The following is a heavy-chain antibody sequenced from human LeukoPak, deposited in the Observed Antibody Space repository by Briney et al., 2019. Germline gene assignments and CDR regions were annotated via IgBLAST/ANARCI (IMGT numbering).Heavy chain of an antibody. CDR1: GFTFSSYA. CDR3: AKDRAQQLVPNWFDR. D-gene: IGHD6-13*01. V-gene: IGHV3-23*01. Sequence: GGSLRLSWAASGFTFSSYAMSWVSQAPGKGLEWVSAVSGSGGSTYYADSVKGRFTISRDNSKNTLYLQMNSLRAEDTAVYYCAKDRAQQLVPNWFDRWGQGTLVTVS. J-gene: IGHJ5*02. CDR2: VSGSGGST.